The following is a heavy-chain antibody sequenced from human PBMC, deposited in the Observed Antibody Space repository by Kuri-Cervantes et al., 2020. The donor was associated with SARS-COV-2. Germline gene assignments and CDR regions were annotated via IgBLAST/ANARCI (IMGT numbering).Heavy chain of an antibody. V-gene: IGHV3-43D*04. Sequence: GGSLRLSCAASGFTFDDYAMHWVRQAPGKGLEWVSLISWDGGSTYYADSVKGRFTISRDNSKNSLYLQMNSLRAEDTALYHCAKDIGIAAAGIDAFDIWGQGTMVTVSS. CDR3: AKDIGIAAAGIDAFDI. CDR1: GFTFDDYA. D-gene: IGHD6-13*01. CDR2: ISWDGGST. J-gene: IGHJ3*02.